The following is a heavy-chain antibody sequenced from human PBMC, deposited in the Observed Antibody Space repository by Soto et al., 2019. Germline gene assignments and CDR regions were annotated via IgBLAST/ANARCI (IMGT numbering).Heavy chain of an antibody. D-gene: IGHD3-22*01. CDR1: GGSISSGGYY. CDR3: ARDWGSGYYQAGYYYGMDV. J-gene: IGHJ6*02. Sequence: SETLSLTCTVSGGSISSGGYYWSWIRQHPGKGLEWIGYIYYSGSTYYNPSLKSRVTISVDTSKNQFSLKLSSVTAADTAVYYCARDWGSGYYQAGYYYGMDVWGQGTTVTVS. CDR2: IYYSGST. V-gene: IGHV4-31*03.